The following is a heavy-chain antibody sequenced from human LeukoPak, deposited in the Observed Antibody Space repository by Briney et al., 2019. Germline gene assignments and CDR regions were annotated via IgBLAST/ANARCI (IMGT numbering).Heavy chain of an antibody. J-gene: IGHJ4*02. CDR3: ARESLMVYAIKGGMDY. CDR2: IKQDGSEK. D-gene: IGHD2-8*01. V-gene: IGHV3-7*01. CDR1: GLTFSSYW. Sequence: GGSLRLSCAASGLTFSSYWMSWVRQAPGKGLEWVANIKQDGSEKYYVDSVKGRFTISRDNAKNSLYLQMNSLRAEDTAVYYCARESLMVYAIKGGMDYWGQGTLVTVSS.